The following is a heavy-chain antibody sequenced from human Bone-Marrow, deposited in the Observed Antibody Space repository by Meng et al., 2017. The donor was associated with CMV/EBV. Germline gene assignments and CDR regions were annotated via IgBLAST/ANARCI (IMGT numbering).Heavy chain of an antibody. CDR3: ARDFFGVAFYYYYGMDV. CDR2: ISSRSSYI. CDR1: GFTSSSSS. Sequence: GGTRRPPCAASGFTSSSSSMNWVRQVPGKGLEWVSSISSRSSYINYADPVKGRFTISRDNAKNSLYLQMNSLRAEDTAVYYCARDFFGVAFYYYYGMDVWGQGTTVTVSS. V-gene: IGHV3-21*01. J-gene: IGHJ6*02. D-gene: IGHD3-3*01.